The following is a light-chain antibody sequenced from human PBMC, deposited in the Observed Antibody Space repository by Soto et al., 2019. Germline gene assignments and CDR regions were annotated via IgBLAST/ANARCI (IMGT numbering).Light chain of an antibody. CDR3: QSYDSTLSGFV. Sequence: QSVLTQPPSVSGAPGQRVTISCTGSSSNIGADYDVHWYQQRPGTAPKLLIFGNNSRPSGVPDRFSGSKSGTSASLAITGLQAEDEGDYYCQSYDSTLSGFVFGSGTKVTVL. CDR2: GNN. V-gene: IGLV1-40*01. CDR1: SSNIGADYD. J-gene: IGLJ1*01.